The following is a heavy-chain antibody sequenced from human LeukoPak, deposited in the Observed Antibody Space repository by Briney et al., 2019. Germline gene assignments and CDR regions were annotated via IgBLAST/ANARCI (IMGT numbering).Heavy chain of an antibody. D-gene: IGHD3-22*01. CDR3: ARGYYAGRGHHFEY. Sequence: GKSLRLSCATSGFTFSGYGMHWVRQAPGEGLEWVTVIWSDGSNKYYADSVKGRFTVSRDNSKNTLYLQMNSLRAEDTAVYYCARGYYAGRGHHFEYWGQGTLVTVSS. CDR1: GFTFSGYG. V-gene: IGHV3-33*01. CDR2: IWSDGSNK. J-gene: IGHJ4*02.